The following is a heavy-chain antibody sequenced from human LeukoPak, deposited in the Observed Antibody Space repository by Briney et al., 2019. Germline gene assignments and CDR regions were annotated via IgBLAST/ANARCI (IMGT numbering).Heavy chain of an antibody. J-gene: IGHJ4*02. V-gene: IGHV3-30*18. D-gene: IGHD3-16*02. Sequence: PGGSLSLPCTASGFTFSNYAMHWVRQAPGKGLEWVAVISFDGQNIYVGDSVKGRFSIARDNSKNTLYLQMNSIRGEDTAVYFCGKVWRDDRISGSYRGLDYWGQGTAVTVSS. CDR3: GKVWRDDRISGSYRGLDY. CDR1: GFTFSNYA. CDR2: ISFDGQNI.